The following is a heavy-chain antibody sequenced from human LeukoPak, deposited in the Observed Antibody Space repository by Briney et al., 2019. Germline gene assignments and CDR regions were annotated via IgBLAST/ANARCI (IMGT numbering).Heavy chain of an antibody. D-gene: IGHD2-21*01. CDR2: ISAYNGNT. J-gene: IGHJ4*02. Sequence: GASVKVSCKASGYTFTSYGISWVRQAPGQGLEWMGWISAYNGNTNYAQKLQGRVTMTTDTSTSTAYMELRSLRSDDTAVYYCARGCGGDCYFDDMGYYFDYWGQGTLVTVSS. V-gene: IGHV1-18*01. CDR1: GYTFTSYG. CDR3: ARGCGGDCYFDDMGYYFDY.